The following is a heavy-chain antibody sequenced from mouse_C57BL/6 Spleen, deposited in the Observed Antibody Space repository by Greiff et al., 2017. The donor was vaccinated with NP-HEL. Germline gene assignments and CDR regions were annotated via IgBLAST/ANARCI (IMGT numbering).Heavy chain of an antibody. CDR3: ASDLAWFAY. J-gene: IGHJ3*01. Sequence: VQLQQSGPGLVQPSQSLSITCTVSGFSLTSYGVHWVRQSPGKGLEWLGVIWSGGSTDYNAAFISRLCISKDNSKCQDVFKMNSLQADDTAIYCCASDLAWFAYWGQGTLVTVSA. V-gene: IGHV2-2*01. CDR1: GFSLTSYG. CDR2: IWSGGST.